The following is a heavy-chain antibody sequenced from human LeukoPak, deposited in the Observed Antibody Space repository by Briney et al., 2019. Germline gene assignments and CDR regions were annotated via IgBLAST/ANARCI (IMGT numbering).Heavy chain of an antibody. CDR2: IDAGGSRR. CDR1: AFTFGNYA. CDR3: AKPHGNYFFWYFEL. Sequence: GGSLRLSCTASAFTFGNYAMTWVRQAPGKGLEWVSAIDAGGSRRHYADSVKGRFTVSRDNSKNTLYLQMTSLRAEDTAVYYCAKPHGNYFFWYFELWGRGTLVTVSS. V-gene: IGHV3-23*01. D-gene: IGHD4-17*01. J-gene: IGHJ2*01.